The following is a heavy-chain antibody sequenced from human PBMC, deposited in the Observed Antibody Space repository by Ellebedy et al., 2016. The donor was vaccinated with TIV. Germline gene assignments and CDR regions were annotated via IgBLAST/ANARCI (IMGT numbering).Heavy chain of an antibody. D-gene: IGHD6-19*01. J-gene: IGHJ4*02. CDR3: ARELSGSDHFDY. CDR1: GDSVNGYY. CDR2: IYYSGST. V-gene: IGHV4-59*02. Sequence: MPSETLSLTCTVSGDSVNGYYWSWIRQPPGKGLEYIGYIYYSGSTNYNPSLKSRVTISVDRSKNQFSLKLNSVTAADTAMYYCARELSGSDHFDYWGQGTLVTVSS.